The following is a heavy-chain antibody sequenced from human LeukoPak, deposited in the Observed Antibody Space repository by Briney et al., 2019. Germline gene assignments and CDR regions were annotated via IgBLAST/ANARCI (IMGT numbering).Heavy chain of an antibody. D-gene: IGHD3-10*01. Sequence: ASVKVSCKASGYTFTGYYMHWVRQAPGQGLEWMGWINPNSGGTNYAQKFQGRVTMTRDTSISTAYMELSRLRSDDTAVYYCARDFVLLWFGESDYWGQGTLVTVSS. CDR3: ARDFVLLWFGESDY. V-gene: IGHV1-2*02. J-gene: IGHJ4*02. CDR2: INPNSGGT. CDR1: GYTFTGYY.